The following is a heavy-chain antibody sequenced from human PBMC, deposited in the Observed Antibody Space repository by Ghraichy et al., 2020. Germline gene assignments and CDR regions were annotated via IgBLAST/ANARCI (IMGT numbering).Heavy chain of an antibody. J-gene: IGHJ3*02. D-gene: IGHD3-10*01. CDR2: INTNTGNP. CDR3: ARVSPFGESNLDPFDI. V-gene: IGHV7-4-1*02. CDR1: GYTFTSYA. Sequence: ASVKVSCKASGYTFTSYAMNWVRQAPGQGLEWMGWINTNTGNPTYAQGFTGRFVFSLDTSVSTAYLQISSLKAEDTAVYYCARVSPFGESNLDPFDIWGQGTMVTVSS.